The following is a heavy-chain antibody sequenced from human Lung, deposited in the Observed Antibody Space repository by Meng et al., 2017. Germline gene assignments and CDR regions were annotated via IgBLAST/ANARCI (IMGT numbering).Heavy chain of an antibody. CDR1: GYTFTNYG. Sequence: QAQLVQSGGEGKKPVASVKVSCKASGYTFTNYGITWVRQAPGQGLEWMGWINAYNGDTNYAQTLQGRVTMTTDTSTSTAYMELRSLRSDDTAVYYCARVEVGITSGDYWGQGTLVTVSS. D-gene: IGHD2-21*01. J-gene: IGHJ4*02. V-gene: IGHV1-18*01. CDR2: INAYNGDT. CDR3: ARVEVGITSGDY.